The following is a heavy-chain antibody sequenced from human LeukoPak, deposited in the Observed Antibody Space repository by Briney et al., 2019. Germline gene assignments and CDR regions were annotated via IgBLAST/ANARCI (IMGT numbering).Heavy chain of an antibody. D-gene: IGHD6-6*01. CDR1: GGTFSSYA. Sequence: SVKVSCKASGGTFSSYAISWVRQAPGQGLEWMGGIIPIFGTANYAQKFQGRVTITADESTSTAYMELSSLRSEDTAVYYCARAPLASTPTSYSSSTFDYWGQGTLVTVSS. V-gene: IGHV1-69*13. CDR2: IIPIFGTA. CDR3: ARAPLASTPTSYSSSTFDY. J-gene: IGHJ4*02.